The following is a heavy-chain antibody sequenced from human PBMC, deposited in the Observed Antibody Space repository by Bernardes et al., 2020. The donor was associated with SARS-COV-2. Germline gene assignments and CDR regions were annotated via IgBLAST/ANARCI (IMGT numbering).Heavy chain of an antibody. Sequence: GGSLRLSCAASGFRFDDYGMSWVRVRQAPGKGLEWVSGINYNGENTGYADSVKGRFTISRDNAKNSLYLQMNSLRAEDTALYYCVRSRDHYYGLGNYYDVFDIWGQGSLVTVSS. J-gene: IGHJ3*02. CDR1: GFRFDDYG. CDR3: VRSRDHYYGLGNYYDVFDI. V-gene: IGHV3-20*04. D-gene: IGHD3-10*01. CDR2: INYNGENT.